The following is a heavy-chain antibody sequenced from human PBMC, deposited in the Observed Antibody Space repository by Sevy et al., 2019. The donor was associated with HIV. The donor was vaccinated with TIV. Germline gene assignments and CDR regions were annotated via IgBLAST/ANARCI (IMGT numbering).Heavy chain of an antibody. CDR1: GFTVSSNY. Sequence: GGSLRLSCAASGFTVSSNYMNWVRQAPGKGLEWVSVIYSGGSTYYADSVKGRFTISRDNSKNTLYLQMNSLRAEDTAVYYCARDRRDDLTNPYYYYYMDVWGKGTTVTVSS. CDR3: ARDRRDDLTNPYYYYYMDV. V-gene: IGHV3-66*02. CDR2: IYSGGST. D-gene: IGHD1-1*01. J-gene: IGHJ6*03.